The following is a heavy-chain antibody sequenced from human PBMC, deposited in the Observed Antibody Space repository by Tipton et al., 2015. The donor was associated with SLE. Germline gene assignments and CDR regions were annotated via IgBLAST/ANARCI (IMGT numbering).Heavy chain of an antibody. CDR3: ARDSPFPTVAGV. CDR2: VYYSGST. V-gene: IGHV4-59*01. D-gene: IGHD4-23*01. J-gene: IGHJ3*01. CDR1: GGSISTYS. Sequence: TLSLTCTVSGGSISTYSWSWIRQPPGKGLEWIGYVYYSGSTNYNPSLKSRVTISVDTSKNQFSLKLNSVTAADTAVYYCARDSPFPTVAGVWGKGTMVTVSS.